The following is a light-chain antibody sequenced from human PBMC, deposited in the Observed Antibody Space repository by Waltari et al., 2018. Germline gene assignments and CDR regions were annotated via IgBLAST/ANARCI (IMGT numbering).Light chain of an antibody. CDR3: CSYAGSSTLV. CDR2: EDT. CDR1: SSDVGSYYL. J-gene: IGLJ3*02. Sequence: QSALTPPASVSGSPGQSISISCTGTSSDVGSYYLVSWYQQHPDKAPKLMIYEDTKRPSGVSNRFSGSKSGTTASLTISGLQAEDEADYYCCSYAGSSTLVFGGGTKLTVL. V-gene: IGLV2-23*01.